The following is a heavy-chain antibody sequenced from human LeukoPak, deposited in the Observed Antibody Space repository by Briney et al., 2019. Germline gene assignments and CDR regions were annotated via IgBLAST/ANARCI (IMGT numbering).Heavy chain of an antibody. D-gene: IGHD6-19*01. Sequence: SETLSLTCSVSGGSISNYYWNWIRQPPGKGLEWIGYISYSGSTSYSPSLKSRVTISVDTSKNQFSLRLSSVTAADTAVYYCARNRRTSSGRNFDYWGQGTLVTVSS. J-gene: IGHJ4*02. CDR3: ARNRRTSSGRNFDY. V-gene: IGHV4-59*12. CDR1: GGSISNYY. CDR2: ISYSGST.